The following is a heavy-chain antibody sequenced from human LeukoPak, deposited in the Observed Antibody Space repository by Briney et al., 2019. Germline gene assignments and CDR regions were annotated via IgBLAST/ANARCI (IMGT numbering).Heavy chain of an antibody. CDR2: TSYDESNK. CDR3: ARDWGVDS. CDR1: GFTFSSYG. D-gene: IGHD3-10*01. J-gene: IGHJ4*02. V-gene: IGHV3-30*03. Sequence: GRSLRLSCAASGFTFSSYGMHWVRQAPGKGLEWVAVTSYDESNKHYADSVKGRFTISRDNSNNTLYLQMNSLRPEDTAVYYCARDWGVDSWGQGTLVTVSS.